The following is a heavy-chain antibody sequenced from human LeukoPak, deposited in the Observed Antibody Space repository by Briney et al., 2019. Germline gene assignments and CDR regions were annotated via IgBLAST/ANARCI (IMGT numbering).Heavy chain of an antibody. CDR1: GFTFSNYE. J-gene: IGHJ5*02. CDR3: ARGRWFDP. V-gene: IGHV3-48*03. Sequence: PGRSLRLSCAASGFTFSNYEMNWVRQAPGKGLEWVSFISGSGSTIHFADSVKGRFTISRDNAKNSLYLQMNSLRGEDTAVYYCARGRWFDPWGQGTLVTVSS. CDR2: ISGSGSTI.